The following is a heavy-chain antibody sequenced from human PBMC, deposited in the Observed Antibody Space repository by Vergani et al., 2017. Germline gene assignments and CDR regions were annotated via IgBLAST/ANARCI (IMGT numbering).Heavy chain of an antibody. J-gene: IGHJ4*02. V-gene: IGHV5-51*03. CDR3: ASCYGDYRNPFDY. Sequence: EVQLVQSGAEVKKPGESLKISCKGSGYSFTSYWIGWVRQMPGKGLEWMGIIYPGDSDTRYSPSFQGQVTISADKSISTAYLQWSSLRSEDTAVYYCASCYGDYRNPFDYWGQGTLVTVSS. D-gene: IGHD4-17*01. CDR2: IYPGDSDT. CDR1: GYSFTSYW.